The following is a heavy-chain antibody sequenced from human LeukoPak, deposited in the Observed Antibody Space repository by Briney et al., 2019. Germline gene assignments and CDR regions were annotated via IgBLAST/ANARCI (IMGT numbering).Heavy chain of an antibody. Sequence: GGSLRLSCAASGFTVSSNYMSWVRQAPGKGLEWVSVIYSGGSTYYADSVKGRFTISRDNSKNTLYLQMNSLRAEDTAVYYCAKESMIVVVITGGFDYWGQGTLVTVSS. J-gene: IGHJ4*02. CDR1: GFTVSSNY. CDR2: IYSGGST. D-gene: IGHD3-22*01. CDR3: AKESMIVVVITGGFDY. V-gene: IGHV3-53*01.